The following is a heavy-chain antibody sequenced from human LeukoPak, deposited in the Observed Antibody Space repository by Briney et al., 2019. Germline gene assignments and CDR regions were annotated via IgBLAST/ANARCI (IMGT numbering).Heavy chain of an antibody. J-gene: IGHJ4*02. Sequence: ASVKVSCKASGYTFTSYYMHWVRQAPGQGLEWMGIINPSGGSTRYAQKFQGRVTMTRDTSTSTVYMELSSLRSEDTAVYYCARDHAGYCSGYSCPQYYFDYWGQGTLVTVSS. V-gene: IGHV1-46*01. CDR1: GYTFTSYY. CDR3: ARDHAGYCSGYSCPQYYFDY. D-gene: IGHD2-15*01. CDR2: INPSGGST.